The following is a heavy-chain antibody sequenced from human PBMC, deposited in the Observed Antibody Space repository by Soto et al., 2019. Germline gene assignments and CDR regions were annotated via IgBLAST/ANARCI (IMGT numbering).Heavy chain of an antibody. D-gene: IGHD2-2*01. V-gene: IGHV4-4*07. J-gene: IGHJ4*02. CDR2: VYSSGTT. CDR3: ARDIGSYAYAEGY. CDR1: GGSINSYW. Sequence: QVQLQESGPGLVKPSETLSLTCSVSGGSINSYWWSWIRQRDGKGLEWIGRVYSSGTTDYTPSLGIRATMSVETSKNQFPLKLTSVTDADTAVYYCARDIGSYAYAEGYWGQGSQVTVSS.